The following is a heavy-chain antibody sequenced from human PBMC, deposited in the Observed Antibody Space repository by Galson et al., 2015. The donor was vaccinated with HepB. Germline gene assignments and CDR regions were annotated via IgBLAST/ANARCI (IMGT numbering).Heavy chain of an antibody. V-gene: IGHV1-2*04. CDR3: ARALKSYYYYGMDV. J-gene: IGHJ6*02. CDR2: INPNSGGT. Sequence: SVKVSCKASGYTFTGYYMHWVRQAPGQGLEWMGWINPNSGGTNYAQKFQGWVTMTRDTSISTAYMELSRLRSDDTAVYYCARALKSYYYYGMDVWGQGTTVTVSS. CDR1: GYTFTGYY.